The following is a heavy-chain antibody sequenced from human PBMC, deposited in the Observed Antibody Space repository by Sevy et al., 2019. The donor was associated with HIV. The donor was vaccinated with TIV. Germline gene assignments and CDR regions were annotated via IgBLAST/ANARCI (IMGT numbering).Heavy chain of an antibody. CDR3: AKGKSGYGYGLDY. Sequence: GGSLRLSCAASGFPVSSNYMSWVRQAPGKGLEWVSVIYSDGSTYHADPVKGRITISRDNSKNTLYLQMNSLRVEDTAVYYWAKGKSGYGYGLDYWGQGTLVTVSS. D-gene: IGHD5-18*01. CDR1: GFPVSSNY. V-gene: IGHV3-66*01. CDR2: IYSDGST. J-gene: IGHJ4*02.